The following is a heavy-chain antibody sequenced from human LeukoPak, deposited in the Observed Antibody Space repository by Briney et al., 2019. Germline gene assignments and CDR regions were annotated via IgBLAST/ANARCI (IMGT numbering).Heavy chain of an antibody. V-gene: IGHV3-30*04. Sequence: GGSLRLSCAAPGFTFSSYAMHWVRQAPGKGLEWVAVISYDGSNKYYADSVKGRFTISRDNSKNTLYLQMNSLRAEDTAVYYCARDRMVRGVRNWFDPWGQGTLVTVSS. CDR2: ISYDGSNK. D-gene: IGHD3-10*01. CDR3: ARDRMVRGVRNWFDP. J-gene: IGHJ5*02. CDR1: GFTFSSYA.